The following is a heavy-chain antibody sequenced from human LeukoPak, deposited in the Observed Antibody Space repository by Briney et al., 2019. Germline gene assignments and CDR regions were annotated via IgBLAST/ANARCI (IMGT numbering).Heavy chain of an antibody. CDR2: IYYSGST. V-gene: IGHV4-59*12. CDR1: GGSISSYY. J-gene: IGHJ4*02. Sequence: SGTLSLTCTVSGGSISSYYWSWIRQPPGKGLEWIGYIYYSGSTNYNPSLKSRVTISVDTSKNQFSLKLSSVTAADTAVYYCARGLMITFGGVIDYWGQGTLVTVSS. D-gene: IGHD3-16*01. CDR3: ARGLMITFGGVIDY.